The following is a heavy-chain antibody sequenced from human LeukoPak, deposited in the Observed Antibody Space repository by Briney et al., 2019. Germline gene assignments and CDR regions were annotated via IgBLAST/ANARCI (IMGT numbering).Heavy chain of an antibody. Sequence: ASVKVSCKASGYTFTGYYMHWVRQAPGQGLEWMGIINPIGGTTDYAQKFQGRVTMTRDTSTSTVYMELSSLGSEDTAVYYCARQQGLQNLNFDYWGQGALVTVSS. CDR3: ARQQGLQNLNFDY. V-gene: IGHV1-46*01. CDR2: INPIGGTT. CDR1: GYTFTGYY. J-gene: IGHJ4*02. D-gene: IGHD4-11*01.